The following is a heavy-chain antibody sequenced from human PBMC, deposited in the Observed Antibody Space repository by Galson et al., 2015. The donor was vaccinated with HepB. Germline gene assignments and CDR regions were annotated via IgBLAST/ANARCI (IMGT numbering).Heavy chain of an antibody. CDR1: GFTFDDYA. D-gene: IGHD2-2*01. CDR3: TKDVSTTSPRYYFEY. J-gene: IGHJ4*02. V-gene: IGHV3-9*01. Sequence: SLRLSCAASGFTFDDYAMHWVRQAPGKGLEWVSGISWNSGTIVYADSVKGRFTIFRDNAKNSLYLQMNSLRTEDTALYYCTKDVSTTSPRYYFEYWGQGTLVTVSS. CDR2: ISWNSGTI.